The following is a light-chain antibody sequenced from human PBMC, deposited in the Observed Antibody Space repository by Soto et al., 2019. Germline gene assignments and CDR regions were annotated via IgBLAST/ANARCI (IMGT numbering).Light chain of an antibody. Sequence: EIVMTQSPATLSVSPGERATLSCRASQSLNDNLAWYQQKPGQAPRLRIYRASTRATGVPARFSASGSGTEFTLTISSLQSEDSAVYYCHQYSNWPPWTFGPGTKVEIK. J-gene: IGKJ1*01. V-gene: IGKV3-15*01. CDR1: QSLNDN. CDR2: RAS. CDR3: HQYSNWPPWT.